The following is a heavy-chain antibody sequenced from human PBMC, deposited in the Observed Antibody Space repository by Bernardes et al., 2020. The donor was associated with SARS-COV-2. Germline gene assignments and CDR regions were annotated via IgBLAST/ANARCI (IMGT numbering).Heavy chain of an antibody. CDR1: GGSFSGYY. D-gene: IGHD3-9*01. CDR2: INHSGST. V-gene: IGHV4-34*01. J-gene: IGHJ6*02. Sequence: SETLSLTCAVYGGSFSGYYWSWIRQPPGKGLEWIGEINHSGSTNYNPSLKSRVTISVDTSKNQFSLKLTSVTSTDTAVYFCARHVYSYDITGGMDVWGQGTTVTVSS. CDR3: ARHVYSYDITGGMDV.